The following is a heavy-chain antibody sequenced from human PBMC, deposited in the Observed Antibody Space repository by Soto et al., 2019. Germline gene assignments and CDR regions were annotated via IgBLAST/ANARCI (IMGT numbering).Heavy chain of an antibody. CDR3: TTDYYDSSGLPGFDP. Sequence: TLSLPCTVSGGSVSSGCYYWSWIRQHPGKGLEWIGYIYYIGSTYYNPSLKSRVTISVDTSKNQFSLKLSSVTAEHTAVYYCTTDYYDSSGLPGFDPWGQGTLVTVS. D-gene: IGHD3-22*01. CDR1: GGSVSSGCYY. J-gene: IGHJ5*02. CDR2: IYYIGST. V-gene: IGHV4-31*03.